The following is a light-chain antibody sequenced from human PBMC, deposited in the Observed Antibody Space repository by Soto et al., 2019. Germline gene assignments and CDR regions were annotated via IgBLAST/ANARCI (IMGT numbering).Light chain of an antibody. CDR2: DAS. CDR3: QQYNTYPWT. Sequence: DIQMTQSPSTLSASVGDRVTIACRTSQSISVWLAWYQQKPGKAPKLLMYDASRLESGVPSRFSGSGSGTEFTLTISSLQPDDFATYYCQQYNTYPWTFGQGTKVEVK. V-gene: IGKV1-5*01. J-gene: IGKJ1*01. CDR1: QSISVW.